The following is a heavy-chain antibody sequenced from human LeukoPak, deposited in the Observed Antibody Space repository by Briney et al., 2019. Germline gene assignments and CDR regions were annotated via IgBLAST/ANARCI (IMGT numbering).Heavy chain of an antibody. Sequence: SETLSLTCTVSGGSISNYYWSGIRPPAGKGLEWVGRIFGSGSANYNPSLKSRVSMSVDTSKNRFSLQLASVIAADTAVYYCTKDTGWNYLDFFDPWGQGALVAVSS. D-gene: IGHD1-7*01. CDR2: IFGSGSA. J-gene: IGHJ5*02. V-gene: IGHV4-4*07. CDR3: TKDTGWNYLDFFDP. CDR1: GGSISNYY.